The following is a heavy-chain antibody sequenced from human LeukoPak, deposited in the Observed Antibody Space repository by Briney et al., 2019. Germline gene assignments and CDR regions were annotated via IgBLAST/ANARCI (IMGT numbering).Heavy chain of an antibody. CDR2: INSGGSST. J-gene: IGHJ4*02. Sequence: PGGSLRLSCAASGFTFRNYWMHWVRQVPGKGLVWISRINSGGSSTAYADSVRGRLTISRDNAKNTLSLQMNSLRAEDTAVYYCAREGAPGGLDYWGQGTLVTVSS. CDR1: GFTFRNYW. V-gene: IGHV3-74*01. CDR3: AREGAPGGLDY. D-gene: IGHD3-16*01.